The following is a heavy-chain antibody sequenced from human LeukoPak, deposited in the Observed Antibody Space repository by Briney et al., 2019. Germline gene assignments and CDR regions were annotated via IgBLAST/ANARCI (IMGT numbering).Heavy chain of an antibody. CDR3: TRGPIQQWRYYGMDV. Sequence: GGSLRLSCTASGFTFGDYAMSWVRQAAGKGLEWVGFIRSKTYGCKTEYAASVKGIFTITRDDYKSIAYLQMNSLKAEDTAVYYCTRGPIQQWRYYGMDVWGQGTTVSVPS. CDR1: GFTFGDYA. CDR2: IRSKTYGCKT. J-gene: IGHJ6*02. V-gene: IGHV3-49*04. D-gene: IGHD5-18*01.